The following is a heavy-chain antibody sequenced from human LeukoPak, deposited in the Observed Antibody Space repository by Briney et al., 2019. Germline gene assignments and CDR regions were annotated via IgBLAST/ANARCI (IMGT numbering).Heavy chain of an antibody. CDR3: ATGSIVYDY. D-gene: IGHD2-21*01. J-gene: IGHJ4*02. V-gene: IGHV1-24*01. CDR2: FDPERGET. Sequence: VASVKVSCKVSGHTLTEFSMEWVRQAPGKGLEWMGGFDPERGETIYAQKFQGRITMTEDTSTDTAYMELSSLTSEDTAVYYCATGSIVYDYWGQGTLVTVSS. CDR1: GHTLTEFS.